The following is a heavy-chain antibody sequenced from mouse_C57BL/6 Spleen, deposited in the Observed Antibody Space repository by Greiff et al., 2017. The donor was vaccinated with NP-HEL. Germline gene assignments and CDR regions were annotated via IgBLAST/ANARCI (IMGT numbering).Heavy chain of an antibody. D-gene: IGHD2-4*01. V-gene: IGHV1-82*01. J-gene: IGHJ4*01. Sequence: VKLQESGPELVKPGASVKISCKASGYAFSSSWMNWVKQRPGKGLEWIGRIYPGDGDTNYNGKFKGKATLTADKSSSTAYMQLSSLTSEDSAVYFCARAYDYDGDAMDYWGQGTSVTVSS. CDR3: ARAYDYDGDAMDY. CDR2: IYPGDGDT. CDR1: GYAFSSSW.